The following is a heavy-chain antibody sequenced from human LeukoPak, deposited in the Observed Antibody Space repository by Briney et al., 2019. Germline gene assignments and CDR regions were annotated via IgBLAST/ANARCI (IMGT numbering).Heavy chain of an antibody. D-gene: IGHD3-22*01. CDR1: GFTFGDYF. CDR2: IRSKTYGGAA. J-gene: IGHJ4*02. Sequence: LGRSLRLSCVASGFTFGDYFMSWVRQAPGKGLEWVGFIRSKTYGGAADYAASVKGRFTISRDDSKSIAYLQMNSLTTEDTAVYFCTRDQNTYSTTSGYSLYWGQGTLVTVSS. CDR3: TRDQNTYSTTSGYSLY. V-gene: IGHV3-49*04.